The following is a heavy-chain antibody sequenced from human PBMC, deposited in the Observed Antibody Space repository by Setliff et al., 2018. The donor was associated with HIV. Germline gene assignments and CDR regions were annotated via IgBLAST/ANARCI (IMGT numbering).Heavy chain of an antibody. V-gene: IGHV1-8*02. Sequence: ASVKVSCKASGYTFTTYDINWVRQATGQGLEWMGWMNPNSGNTGYAERFQGRVTMTRDTSISTVYMELTSLRSEDMAVYYCARDVRELDWFDPWGQGTLVTVSS. CDR1: GYTFTTYD. J-gene: IGHJ5*02. CDR3: ARDVRELDWFDP. CDR2: MNPNSGNT. D-gene: IGHD3-10*02.